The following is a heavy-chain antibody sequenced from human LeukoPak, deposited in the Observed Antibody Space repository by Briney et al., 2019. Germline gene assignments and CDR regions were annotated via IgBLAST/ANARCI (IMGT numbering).Heavy chain of an antibody. CDR1: GYTFTSYD. V-gene: IGHV1-8*01. D-gene: IGHD2-15*01. J-gene: IGHJ4*02. CDR2: MNPNSGHT. Sequence: GASVKVSCKASGYTFTSYDVNWVRQATGQGLEWMGWMNPNSGHTGYAQKFQGRVTMTTNTSISTAYMELSSLRSEDTAVYYCARGAPGSYCSRGSCPYFDYWGQGTLVSVSS. CDR3: ARGAPGSYCSRGSCPYFDY.